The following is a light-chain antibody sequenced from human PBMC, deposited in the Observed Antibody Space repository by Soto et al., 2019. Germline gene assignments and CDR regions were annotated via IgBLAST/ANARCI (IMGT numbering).Light chain of an antibody. J-gene: IGLJ1*01. CDR2: EVS. CDR3: SPYAGSTAYV. Sequence: QSALTQPASVSGSPGQSITISCTGTSSDVGGYNYVSWYQLHPGKAPKLMVYEVSYRPSGVSSRFSGSKSANTASLTISGLQAEDEADYYCSPYAGSTAYVFGTGTKVTVL. CDR1: SSDVGGYNY. V-gene: IGLV2-14*01.